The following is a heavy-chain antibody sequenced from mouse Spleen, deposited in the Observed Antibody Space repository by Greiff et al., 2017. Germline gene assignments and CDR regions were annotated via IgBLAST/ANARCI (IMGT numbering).Heavy chain of an antibody. CDR3: ARDSETYSNSFAY. CDR1: GYTFSSYA. J-gene: IGHJ3*01. V-gene: IGHV5-4*01. D-gene: IGHD2-5*01. CDR2: ISDGGGYT. Sequence: EVQLEESGGGLVKPGGSVKLSCEASGYTFSSYAMPWVRQTPGQGLEWVASISDGGGYTNYTDNVKGKFTITRDNAKNNLYMQMSHLKSEDTAMYYCARDSETYSNSFAYWGQGTLVTVSA.